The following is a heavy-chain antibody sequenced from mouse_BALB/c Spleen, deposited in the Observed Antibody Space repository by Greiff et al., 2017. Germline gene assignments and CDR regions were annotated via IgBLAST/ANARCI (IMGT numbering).Heavy chain of an antibody. Sequence: VQLQQSGAELVKPGASVKLSCTASGFYIKDTYMHWVKQRPEQGLEWIGRIDPANGNTKYDPKFQGKATITADTSSNTAYLQLSSLTSEDTAVYYYARRDGYYAMDYWGQGTSVTVSS. CDR2: IDPANGNT. V-gene: IGHV14-3*02. J-gene: IGHJ4*01. D-gene: IGHD2-3*01. CDR3: ARRDGYYAMDY. CDR1: GFYIKDTY.